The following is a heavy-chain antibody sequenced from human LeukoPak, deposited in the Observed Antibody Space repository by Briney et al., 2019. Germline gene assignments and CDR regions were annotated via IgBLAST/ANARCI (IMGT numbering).Heavy chain of an antibody. Sequence: PSETLSLTCTVSGGSISSGDYYWRWIRQPPGKGLEWIGYIYYSGSTYYNPSLKSRVTISVDTSKNQFFLKPSSVTAADTAVYYCARASVRGVLKPMDVWGQGTTVTVSS. CDR3: ARASVRGVLKPMDV. J-gene: IGHJ6*02. V-gene: IGHV4-30-4*01. D-gene: IGHD3-10*01. CDR1: GGSISSGDYY. CDR2: IYYSGST.